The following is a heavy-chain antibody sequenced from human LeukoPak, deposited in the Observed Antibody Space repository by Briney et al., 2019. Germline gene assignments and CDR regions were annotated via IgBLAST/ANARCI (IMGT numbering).Heavy chain of an antibody. V-gene: IGHV3-23*01. CDR1: GFTFTSYA. CDR2: ISGSDGST. J-gene: IGHJ3*02. CDR3: AKEKLWFAEPSRDDAFDI. D-gene: IGHD3-10*01. Sequence: PGGSLRLSCAASGFTFTSYAMSWVRQAPGKGLEWVSAISGSDGSTYYADSVKGRFTISRDNSKNTLYLQMNSLRAEDTAVYYYAKEKLWFAEPSRDDAFDIWGQGTMVTVSS.